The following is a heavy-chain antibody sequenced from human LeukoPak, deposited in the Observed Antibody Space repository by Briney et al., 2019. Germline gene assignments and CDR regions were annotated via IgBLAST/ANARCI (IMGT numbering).Heavy chain of an antibody. Sequence: SETLSLTCAVYGGSFSGYYWSWIRQPPGKGLEWIGEINHSGSTNYNPSLKSRVTISVDTSKNQFSLKLSSVTAADTAVYYCARGSGSLPRNWFDPWGQGTLVTVSS. J-gene: IGHJ5*02. CDR3: ARGSGSLPRNWFDP. D-gene: IGHD1-26*01. CDR2: INHSGST. V-gene: IGHV4-34*01. CDR1: GGSFSGYY.